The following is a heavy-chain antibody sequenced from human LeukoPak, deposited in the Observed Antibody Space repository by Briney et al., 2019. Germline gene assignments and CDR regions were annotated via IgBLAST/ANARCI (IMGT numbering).Heavy chain of an antibody. CDR1: GGSISSYY. CDR2: IYYSGST. V-gene: IGHV4-59*01. CDR3: ARVVQDIVVVPAAMATFDY. D-gene: IGHD2-2*01. Sequence: SETLSLTCTVSGGSISSYYWSWIRQPPGKGLEWIGYIYYSGSTNYNPSLTSRVTISVDTSKNQFSLKLSSVTAADTAVYYCARVVQDIVVVPAAMATFDYWGQGTLVTVSS. J-gene: IGHJ4*02.